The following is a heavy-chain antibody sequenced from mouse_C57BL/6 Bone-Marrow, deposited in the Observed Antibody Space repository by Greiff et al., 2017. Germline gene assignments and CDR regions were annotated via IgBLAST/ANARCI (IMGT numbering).Heavy chain of an antibody. CDR1: GFNIKDDY. D-gene: IGHD2-1*01. CDR3: TTSSYGNLYFDY. J-gene: IGHJ2*01. V-gene: IGHV14-4*01. CDR2: IDPENGDT. Sequence: EVKLEESGAELVRPGASVKLSCTASGFNIKDDYMHWVKQRPEQGLEWIGWIDPENGDTEYASKFQGKATITADTSSNTAYLQLSSLTSEDTAVYYCTTSSYGNLYFDYWGQGTTLTVSS.